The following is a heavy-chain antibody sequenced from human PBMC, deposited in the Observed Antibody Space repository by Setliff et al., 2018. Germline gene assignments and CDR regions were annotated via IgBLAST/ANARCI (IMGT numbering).Heavy chain of an antibody. CDR1: GYTFTSYA. CDR3: ARGWLAYYDSSGLDH. Sequence: GASVKVSCKASGYTFTSYAMHWVRQAPGQRLEWMGWINSGNGNTKYSQKFQGRVTITRDISASTAYMELSGLKSEDTAVYYCARGWLAYYDSSGLDHWGQGTLVTGSS. J-gene: IGHJ4*02. D-gene: IGHD3-22*01. CDR2: INSGNGNT. V-gene: IGHV1-3*01.